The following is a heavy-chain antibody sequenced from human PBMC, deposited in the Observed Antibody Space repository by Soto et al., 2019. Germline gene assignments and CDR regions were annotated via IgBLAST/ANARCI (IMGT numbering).Heavy chain of an antibody. V-gene: IGHV1-18*01. CDR2: ISTYNGDT. J-gene: IGHJ6*02. D-gene: IGHD3-22*01. Sequence: RASVKVSCKASGYTFTRSGISWVRQAPGQGLEWMGWISTYNGDTNYAQTFQGRVSMTTDTSSNTAYMELRSLRSDDTAMYYCARGGYYDSSGSRNYHYYGMNVWGQGTTVTISS. CDR1: GYTFTRSG. CDR3: ARGGYYDSSGSRNYHYYGMNV.